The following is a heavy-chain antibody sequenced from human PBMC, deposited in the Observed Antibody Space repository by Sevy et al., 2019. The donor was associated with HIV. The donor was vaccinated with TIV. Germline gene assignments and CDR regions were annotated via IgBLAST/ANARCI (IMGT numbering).Heavy chain of an antibody. CDR1: GFTFSAYS. D-gene: IGHD3-10*01. CDR2: IRTGTGHI. Sequence: GGSLRLSCTASGFTFSAYSMNWVRQAPGKGLEWLSYIRTGTGHIYYADSAKGRFTISRDDAKNSVYLEMESLRDQDTALYYCVRRGVDAYNVYFDLWGQGTLVTVSS. J-gene: IGHJ4*02. V-gene: IGHV3-21*05. CDR3: VRRGVDAYNVYFDL.